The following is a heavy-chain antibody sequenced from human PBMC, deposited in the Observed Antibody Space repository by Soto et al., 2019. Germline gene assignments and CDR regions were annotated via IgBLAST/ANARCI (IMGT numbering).Heavy chain of an antibody. J-gene: IGHJ4*02. V-gene: IGHV3-15*07. D-gene: IGHD6-13*01. CDR2: IKSKTDGGTT. Sequence: EVQLVESGGGLVKPGGSLRLSCAASGFTFSNAWMNWVRQAPGKGLEWVGRIKSKTDGGTTDYAAPVKGRFTISRDDSKITLYLQMNSLKTEDTAVYYCTTDRQQLDEADYWGQGTLVTVSS. CDR3: TTDRQQLDEADY. CDR1: GFTFSNAW.